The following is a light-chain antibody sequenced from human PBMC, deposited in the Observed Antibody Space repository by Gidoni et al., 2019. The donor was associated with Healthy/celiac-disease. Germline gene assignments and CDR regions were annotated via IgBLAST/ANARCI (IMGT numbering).Light chain of an antibody. CDR1: QSVSSN. J-gene: IGKJ2*01. CDR3: QHYNNWPYN. V-gene: IGKV3-15*01. Sequence: IVITQSPATLSVSPGERATLSFRASQSVSSNLACYQQKPVQAPRLLIYVASTRATGIPARCSGSGSETEFTLTISRLQSEEFAVYDCQHYNNWPYNFXQXTKLESK. CDR2: VAS.